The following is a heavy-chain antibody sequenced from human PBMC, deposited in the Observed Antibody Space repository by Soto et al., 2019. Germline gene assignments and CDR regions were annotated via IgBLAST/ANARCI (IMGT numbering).Heavy chain of an antibody. D-gene: IGHD5-12*01. CDR2: INAGNGNT. J-gene: IGHJ2*01. CDR3: ARVGSGWLQLEWYFDL. CDR1: GYTFTSYA. Sequence: QVQLVQSGAEVKRPGASVKVSCKASGYTFTSYAMHWVRQAPGQRLEWMGWINAGNGNTRYPQKFQGRVNITRDTSASPAYMELSSLRSEDTAVYYCARVGSGWLQLEWYFDLWGRGTLVTVSS. V-gene: IGHV1-3*01.